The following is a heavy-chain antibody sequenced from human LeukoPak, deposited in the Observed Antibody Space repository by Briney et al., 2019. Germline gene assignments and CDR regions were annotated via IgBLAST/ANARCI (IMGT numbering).Heavy chain of an antibody. D-gene: IGHD2-2*01. CDR2: IYTSGST. V-gene: IGHV4-61*02. Sequence: SETLSLTCTVSGGSISSGSYYWRWIRQPAGKGLEWIGRIYTSGSTNYNPSLKSRVTISVDTSKNQFSLKLSSVTAADTAVYYCARISGYCSSTSCQNWFDPWGQGTLVTVSS. J-gene: IGHJ5*02. CDR1: GGSISSGSYY. CDR3: ARISGYCSSTSCQNWFDP.